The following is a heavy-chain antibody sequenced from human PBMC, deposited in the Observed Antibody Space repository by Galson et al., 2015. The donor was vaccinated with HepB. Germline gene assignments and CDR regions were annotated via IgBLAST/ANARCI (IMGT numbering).Heavy chain of an antibody. CDR2: IYRGENT. CDR3: ARGYSRSWYSGLGF. Sequence: SLRLSCAASGFTVSSNHMSWVRQAPGRGLECVSVIYRGENTYYADSVRGRFIISRDNSKNTLYLQMNSLRVEDTAVYYCARGYSRSWYSGLGFWGQGTLVTVSS. CDR1: GFTVSSNH. V-gene: IGHV3-53*01. D-gene: IGHD6-13*01. J-gene: IGHJ4*02.